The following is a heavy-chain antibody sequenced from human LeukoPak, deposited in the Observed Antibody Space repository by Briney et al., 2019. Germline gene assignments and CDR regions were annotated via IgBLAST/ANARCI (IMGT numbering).Heavy chain of an antibody. CDR2: INPNSGGT. V-gene: IGHV1-2*02. CDR3: ASGFSSSYSYDSSGSYFDY. CDR1: GYTFTDYY. D-gene: IGHD3-22*01. Sequence: ASVKVSCKTSGYTFTDYYMHWVRQAPGQGLEWMGWINPNSGGTNYAQKFQGRVTMTRDTSISTAYMEVTRLRSDDTAVYYCASGFSSSYSYDSSGSYFDYWGQGTLVTVSS. J-gene: IGHJ4*02.